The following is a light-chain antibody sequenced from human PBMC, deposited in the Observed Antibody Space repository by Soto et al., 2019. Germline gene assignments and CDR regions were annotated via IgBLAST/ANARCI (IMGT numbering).Light chain of an antibody. J-gene: IGLJ1*01. Sequence: QSVLTQPASVSGSPGQSITISCTGTNSDVGAFNFVFWYQQHPGKAPKLIIYEVSNRPSGVSNRSSGSKSGNTASLTISGLQAEDEADYYCTSYTSTSHYVFGTGTKVTVL. CDR2: EVS. V-gene: IGLV2-14*01. CDR1: NSDVGAFNF. CDR3: TSYTSTSHYV.